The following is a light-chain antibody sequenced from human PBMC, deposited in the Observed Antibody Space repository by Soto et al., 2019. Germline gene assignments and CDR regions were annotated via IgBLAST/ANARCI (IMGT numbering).Light chain of an antibody. CDR1: RSVSSSY. CDR3: QQYGSSPHT. Sequence: EIVLTQSPGTLSLSPGDRATLSCRASRSVSSSYLAWYQHKPGQAPRLLIYGASSRATGIPDRFSGSGSGTDFTLTISILEPEDFAVYYCQQYGSSPHTFGQGTKLEIK. J-gene: IGKJ2*01. CDR2: GAS. V-gene: IGKV3-20*01.